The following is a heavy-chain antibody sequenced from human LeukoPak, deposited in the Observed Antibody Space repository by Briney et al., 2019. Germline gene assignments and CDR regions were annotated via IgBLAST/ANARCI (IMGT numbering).Heavy chain of an antibody. V-gene: IGHV3-48*03. D-gene: IGHD3-10*01. CDR3: AREESTMVRGVQVFDY. J-gene: IGHJ4*02. Sequence: TGGSLRLSCAASGFTFSSYEMNWVRQAPGKGLEWVSYISSSGSTIYYADSVKGRFTISRDNAKNSLYLQMNSLRAEDTAVYYCAREESTMVRGVQVFDYWGQGTLVTVSS. CDR2: ISSSGSTI. CDR1: GFTFSSYE.